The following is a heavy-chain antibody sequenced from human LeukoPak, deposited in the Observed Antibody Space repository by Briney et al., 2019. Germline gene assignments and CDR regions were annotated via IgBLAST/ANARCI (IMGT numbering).Heavy chain of an antibody. J-gene: IGHJ4*02. CDR2: IYSGGST. Sequence: GGSLRLSCAASGFTVSSNYMSWVRQAPGKGLEWVSVIYSGGSTYYADSVKGRFTISRDNSKNTLYLQMNSLRAEDTAVNYCARDIRYYGSGSYPPDYWGQGTLVTVSS. CDR1: GFTVSSNY. CDR3: ARDIRYYGSGSYPPDY. D-gene: IGHD3-10*01. V-gene: IGHV3-53*01.